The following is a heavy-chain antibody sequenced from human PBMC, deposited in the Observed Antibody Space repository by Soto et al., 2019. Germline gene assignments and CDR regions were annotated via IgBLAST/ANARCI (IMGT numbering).Heavy chain of an antibody. Sequence: PGESLKISCKGSGYSFTSYWIGWVRQMPGKGLEWMGIIYPGDSDTRYSPSFQGQVTISADKSISTAYLQWSSLKASDTAMYYCARLGGNSPQLYNWFDPWGQGTLVTVSS. CDR3: ARLGGNSPQLYNWFDP. J-gene: IGHJ5*02. CDR1: GYSFTSYW. CDR2: IYPGDSDT. D-gene: IGHD2-21*02. V-gene: IGHV5-51*01.